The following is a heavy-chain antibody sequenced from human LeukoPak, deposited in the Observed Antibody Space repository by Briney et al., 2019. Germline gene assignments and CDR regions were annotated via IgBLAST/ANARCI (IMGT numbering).Heavy chain of an antibody. J-gene: IGHJ4*02. CDR1: GFTFSSYA. D-gene: IGHD1-26*01. Sequence: GGSLRLSCAASGFTFSSYAMHWVRQAPGKGLEWVAVISYDGSNKYYADSVKGRFTISRDNSKNTLYLQMNSPRAEDTAVYYCARPRVGAFDYWGQGTLVTVSS. CDR2: ISYDGSNK. V-gene: IGHV3-30*04. CDR3: ARPRVGAFDY.